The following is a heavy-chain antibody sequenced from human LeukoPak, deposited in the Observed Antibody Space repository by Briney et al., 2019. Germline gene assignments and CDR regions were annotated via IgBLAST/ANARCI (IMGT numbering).Heavy chain of an antibody. Sequence: PGGSLRLSCAASGFSFSGYSFHWVREAPGKGLEWVSYITTDSSMIYHADSVKGRFTISRDNAKNSLYLQMNSLRAEDTAVYYCARDYDFWSGYYTGMDVWGQGTTVTVSS. CDR2: ITTDSSMI. CDR1: GFSFSGYS. CDR3: ARDYDFWSGYYTGMDV. V-gene: IGHV3-48*01. J-gene: IGHJ6*02. D-gene: IGHD3-3*01.